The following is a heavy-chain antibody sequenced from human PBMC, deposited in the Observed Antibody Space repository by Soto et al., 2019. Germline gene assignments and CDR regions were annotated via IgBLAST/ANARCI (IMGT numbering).Heavy chain of an antibody. V-gene: IGHV1-3*01. J-gene: IGHJ4*02. CDR3: ARGSRFTMSASNFDY. CDR1: GYTFTTYA. D-gene: IGHD3-22*01. CDR2: INAGNGNT. Sequence: GPSVKVSCKASGYTFTTYAMHWVRQPPGQMFEWMGWINAGNGNTKYSQKFQGRVTITRDTSASTAYMELSSLRSEDTAVYYCARGSRFTMSASNFDYWGQGTLVTVSS.